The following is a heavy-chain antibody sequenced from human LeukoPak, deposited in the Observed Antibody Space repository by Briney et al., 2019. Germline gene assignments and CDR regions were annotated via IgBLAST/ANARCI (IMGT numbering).Heavy chain of an antibody. Sequence: PSETLSLTCAVYGGSVSGYYWSWIRQPPGKGLEWSGEINHSGSTNYNPSLKSRVTISVDTSKNQFSLKLSSVTAADTAVYYCARERYYGSGSYYRKPYGMDVWGKGTTVTVSS. D-gene: IGHD3-10*01. CDR1: GGSVSGYY. J-gene: IGHJ6*04. CDR3: ARERYYGSGSYYRKPYGMDV. V-gene: IGHV4-34*01. CDR2: INHSGST.